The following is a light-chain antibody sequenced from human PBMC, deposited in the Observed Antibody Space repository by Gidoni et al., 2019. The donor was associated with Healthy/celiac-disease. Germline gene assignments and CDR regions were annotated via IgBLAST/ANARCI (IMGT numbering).Light chain of an antibody. CDR3: QSYDSSLSGSKV. J-gene: IGLJ3*02. CDR2: GNS. V-gene: IGLV1-40*01. CDR1: SSNIGAGYE. Sequence: QSVLTQPPSVSGSPGQRVTISCTGSSSNIGAGYEAHWYQQLPGTAPKLLIYGNSNRPAGVPDRFSGSKSGTSASLAITGLQAEDEADYYCQSYDSSLSGSKVFGGGTKLTVL.